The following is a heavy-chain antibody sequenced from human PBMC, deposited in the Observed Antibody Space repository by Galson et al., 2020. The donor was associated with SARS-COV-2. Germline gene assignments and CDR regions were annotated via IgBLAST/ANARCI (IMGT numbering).Heavy chain of an antibody. Sequence: GGSLRLSCAASGFTFSSYEMNWVRQAPGKGLEWVSYISSSGSTIYYADSVKGRFTISRDNAKNSLYLQMNSLRAEDTAVYYCATEPSRYCSGGSCYPSYYGMDVWGQGTTVTVSS. CDR2: ISSSGSTI. CDR1: GFTFSSYE. V-gene: IGHV3-48*03. CDR3: ATEPSRYCSGGSCYPSYYGMDV. J-gene: IGHJ6*02. D-gene: IGHD2-15*01.